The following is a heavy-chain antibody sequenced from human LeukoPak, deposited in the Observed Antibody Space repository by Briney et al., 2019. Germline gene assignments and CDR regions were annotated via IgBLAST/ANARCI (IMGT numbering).Heavy chain of an antibody. Sequence: SETLSLTCTVSGGSISSYYWSRIRQPAGKGLEWIGRIYTSGSTNYNPSLKSRVTMSVDTSKNQFSLKLSSVTAADTAVYYCAGITIFGVVSPNYGMDVWGQGTTVTVSS. CDR1: GGSISSYY. D-gene: IGHD3-3*01. J-gene: IGHJ6*02. CDR2: IYTSGST. V-gene: IGHV4-4*07. CDR3: AGITIFGVVSPNYGMDV.